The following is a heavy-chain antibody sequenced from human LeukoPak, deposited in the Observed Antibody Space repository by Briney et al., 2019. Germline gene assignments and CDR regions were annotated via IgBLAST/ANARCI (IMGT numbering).Heavy chain of an antibody. CDR3: ARSITMVRGVILMANWFDP. CDR1: GDSITGYS. CDR2: IYYSGST. Sequence: SETLSLTCSVSGDSITGYSWSWIRQPPGKGLEWIGYIYYSGSTNYNPSLKSRVTISVDTSKNQFSLKLSSVTAADTAVYYCARSITMVRGVILMANWFDPWGQGTLVTVSS. D-gene: IGHD3-10*01. J-gene: IGHJ5*02. V-gene: IGHV4-59*01.